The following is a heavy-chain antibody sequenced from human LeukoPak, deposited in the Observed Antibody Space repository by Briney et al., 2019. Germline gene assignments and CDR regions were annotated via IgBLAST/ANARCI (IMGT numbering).Heavy chain of an antibody. CDR3: ASGGGYTAMVYF. J-gene: IGHJ4*02. D-gene: IGHD5-18*01. Sequence: SETLSLTCIVSGGSISSISSNNYHWSWIRQPPGKGLEWIGEINHSGSTNYNPSLKSRVAISVDTSKNQFSLKLSSVTAADTAVYYCASGGGYTAMVYFWGQGTLVTVSS. V-gene: IGHV4-39*07. CDR2: INHSGST. CDR1: GGSISSISSNNYH.